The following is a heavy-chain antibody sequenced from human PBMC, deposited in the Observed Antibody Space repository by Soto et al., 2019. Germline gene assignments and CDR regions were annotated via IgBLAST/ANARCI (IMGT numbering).Heavy chain of an antibody. J-gene: IGHJ5*01. CDR2: INVGRDYT. Sequence: GASVKVSCKASGYSFTSNAIHWLRQAPGQGPEWLGWINVGRDYTEYSQKFQGRVTFTSDTSANTAYLELSSLRSEDTAVYYCARDDRGGCDNTCYTWLDSWGQGTSVTVSS. D-gene: IGHD3-10*01. CDR1: GYSFTSNA. V-gene: IGHV1-3*01. CDR3: ARDDRGGCDNTCYTWLDS.